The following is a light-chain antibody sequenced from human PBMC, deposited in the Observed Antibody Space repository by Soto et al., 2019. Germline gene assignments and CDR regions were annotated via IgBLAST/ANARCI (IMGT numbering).Light chain of an antibody. CDR3: QQNYNTAT. CDR1: QSISNY. CDR2: DAS. V-gene: IGKV1-39*01. J-gene: IGKJ2*01. Sequence: DLQMTQSPSSLSSSLGDSVTITCRASQSISNYLNWYQQKPGKAPKVLIYDASTLQSGVQSRFSGSGSGTHFTLTIRRLQPEDFATYYCQQNYNTATFGQGTKVDIK.